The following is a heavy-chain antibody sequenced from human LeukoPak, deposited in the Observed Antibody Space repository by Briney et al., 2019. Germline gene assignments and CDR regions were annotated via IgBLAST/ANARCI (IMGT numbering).Heavy chain of an antibody. V-gene: IGHV3-23*01. D-gene: IGHD2-2*01. CDR2: ISGSGIST. J-gene: IGHJ4*02. CDR3: AKDAPRRKVEVPAPFDY. Sequence: GGSLRLSCAASRFTFSTYAMIWVRQAPGKGLEWVSAISGSGISTYYADSVKGRFAISRDNSKHTLYLQMSSLKAEDTAVYYCAKDAPRRKVEVPAPFDYWGQGTLVTVSS. CDR1: RFTFSTYA.